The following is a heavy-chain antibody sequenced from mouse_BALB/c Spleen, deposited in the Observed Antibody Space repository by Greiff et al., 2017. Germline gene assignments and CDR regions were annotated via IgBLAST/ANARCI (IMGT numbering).Heavy chain of an antibody. V-gene: IGHV1S56*01. Sequence: VKLMESGPELVKPGASVRISCKASGYTFTSYYIHWVKQRPGQGLEWIGWIYPGNVNTKYNEKFKGKATLTADKSSSTAYMQLSSLTSEDSAVYFCARLGLSYYYAMDYWGQGTSVTVSS. J-gene: IGHJ4*01. CDR2: IYPGNVNT. D-gene: IGHD3-1*01. CDR1: GYTFTSYY. CDR3: ARLGLSYYYAMDY.